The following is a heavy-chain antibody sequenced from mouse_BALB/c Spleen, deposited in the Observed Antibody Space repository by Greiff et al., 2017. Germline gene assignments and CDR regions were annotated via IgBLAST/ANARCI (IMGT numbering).Heavy chain of an antibody. CDR3: ARCAYYDNYGGFAY. J-gene: IGHJ3*01. CDR2: ISSGSSST. V-gene: IGHV5-17*02. D-gene: IGHD2-1*01. CDR1: GFTFSSFG. Sequence: EVKVMESGGGLVQPGGSRKLSCAASGFTFSSFGMHWVRQAPEKGLEWVAYISSGSSSTYYADTVKGRFTISRDNTKNTLFLQMTSLRSEDTAMSYSARCAYYDNYGGFAYWGQGTLVTVSA.